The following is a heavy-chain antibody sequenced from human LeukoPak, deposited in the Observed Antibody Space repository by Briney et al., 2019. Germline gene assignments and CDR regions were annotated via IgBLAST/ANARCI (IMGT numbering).Heavy chain of an antibody. D-gene: IGHD1-26*01. CDR3: ARGELLDY. CDR1: GGSFSGYY. V-gene: IGHV4-34*01. Sequence: SETLSLTCAVYGGSFSGYYWSWIRQPPGKGLEWIGEINHSGSTNYNPSLKSRVTISVDTSKNQFSLKLSSVTAADTAVYYCARGELLDYWGQGTLVTVSS. J-gene: IGHJ4*02. CDR2: INHSGST.